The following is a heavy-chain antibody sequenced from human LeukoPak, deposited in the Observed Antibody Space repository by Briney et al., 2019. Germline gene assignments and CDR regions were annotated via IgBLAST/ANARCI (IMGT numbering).Heavy chain of an antibody. V-gene: IGHV3-30*03. CDR1: GFTFSIYG. J-gene: IGHJ4*02. D-gene: IGHD1-7*01. CDR3: ARDHGELLRHFDY. Sequence: GGSLRLSCAASGFTFSIYGMHWVRQAPGKGLEWVAVISYDGSNKYYADSVKGRFTISRDNSKNTLYLQMNSLRAEDTAVYYCARDHGELLRHFDYWGQGTLVTVSS. CDR2: ISYDGSNK.